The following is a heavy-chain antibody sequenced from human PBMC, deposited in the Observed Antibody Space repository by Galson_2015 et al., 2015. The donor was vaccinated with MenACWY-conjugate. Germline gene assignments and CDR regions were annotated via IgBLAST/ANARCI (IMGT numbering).Heavy chain of an antibody. Sequence: SETLSLTCTVSGASISSHHWSWFRQPPGKGLEWIAYIRDTGSLKDNPSLKSRVTMSADKSNNQFSLRLISVTAADTAVYYCARLPTWGSSFGYFDCWGQGILVAVSS. D-gene: IGHD7-27*01. CDR2: IRDTGSL. J-gene: IGHJ4*02. CDR3: ARLPTWGSSFGYFDC. V-gene: IGHV4-59*08. CDR1: GASISSHH.